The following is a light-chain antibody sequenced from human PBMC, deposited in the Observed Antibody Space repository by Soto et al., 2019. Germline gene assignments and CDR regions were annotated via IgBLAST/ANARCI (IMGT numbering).Light chain of an antibody. V-gene: IGLV1-47*01. Sequence: QSVLTQPPSASGTPGQGVTISCSGSSSNIGSSHVYWYQQLPGTAPKLLIYRNNQRPSGVPDRLSGSKSGTSASLAISGLRSEDEADFYCAAWDDSLSGVVFGGGTKVTVL. J-gene: IGLJ2*01. CDR1: SSNIGSSH. CDR3: AAWDDSLSGVV. CDR2: RNN.